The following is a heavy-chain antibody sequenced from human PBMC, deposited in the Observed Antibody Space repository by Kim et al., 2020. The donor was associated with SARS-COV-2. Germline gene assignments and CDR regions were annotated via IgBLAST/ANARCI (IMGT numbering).Heavy chain of an antibody. Sequence: ASVKVSCKASGYTFTSYDINWVRQATGQGLEWMGWMNPNSGNTGYAQKFQGRVTMTRNTSISTAYMELSSLRSEDTAVYYCARPSQDKRSSDYWGQGTLVTVSS. CDR1: GYTFTSYD. CDR3: ARPSQDKRSSDY. CDR2: MNPNSGNT. V-gene: IGHV1-8*01. J-gene: IGHJ4*02.